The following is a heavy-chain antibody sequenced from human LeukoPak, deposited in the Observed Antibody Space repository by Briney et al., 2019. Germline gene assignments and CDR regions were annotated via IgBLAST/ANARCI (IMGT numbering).Heavy chain of an antibody. J-gene: IGHJ4*02. V-gene: IGHV3-15*01. CDR1: GFTFSNAW. D-gene: IGHD2/OR15-2a*01. CDR2: IISKVDGGTA. Sequence: PGGSLRPSCAASGFTFSNAWMSWVRQAPGKGLEWVGRIISKVDGGTADYAAPVKGRFTISRDDSKNTVYLQMNSLKTEDTAVYYCTTSGGTTTRFVDYWGQGNLVSVSS. CDR3: TTSGGTTTRFVDY.